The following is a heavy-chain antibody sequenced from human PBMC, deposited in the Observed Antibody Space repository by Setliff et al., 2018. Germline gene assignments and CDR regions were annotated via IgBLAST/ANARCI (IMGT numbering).Heavy chain of an antibody. V-gene: IGHV3-33*01. D-gene: IGHD2-15*01. CDR1: GFTFKNYG. CDR2: IWYDGNNK. CDR3: ARSCSGGSCIPSDYMAV. Sequence: GGSLRLSCVASGFTFKNYGMHWVRQAPGKGLEWVAVIWYDGNNKDHADSVKGRFTISRDNSKNTLSLQMYSLRTEDTALYYCARSCSGGSCIPSDYMAVWGKGTTVTVSS. J-gene: IGHJ6*03.